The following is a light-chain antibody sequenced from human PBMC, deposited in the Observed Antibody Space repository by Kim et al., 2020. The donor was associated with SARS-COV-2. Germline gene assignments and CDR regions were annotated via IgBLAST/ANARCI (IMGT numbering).Light chain of an antibody. CDR3: QRYDTFSKT. CDR1: QSINTR. CDR2: KAA. V-gene: IGKV1-5*03. Sequence: ETDGDRVTITCRASQSINTRLAWYQQKPGKAPKLLLSKAASLESGVPSRFSGSGSGTEFTLTISSLQPDDFATYYCQRYDTFSKTFGQGTKVDIK. J-gene: IGKJ1*01.